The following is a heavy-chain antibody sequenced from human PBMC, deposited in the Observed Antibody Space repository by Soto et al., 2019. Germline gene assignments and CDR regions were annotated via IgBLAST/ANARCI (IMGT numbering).Heavy chain of an antibody. J-gene: IGHJ3*02. D-gene: IGHD3-10*01. Sequence: GGSLRLSCAASGFTFSNAWMSWVRQAPGKGLEWVGRIKSKTDGGTTDYAAPVKGRFTISRDDSKNTLYLQMNSLKTEDTAVYYCTTGNYYGSGSYAFDIWGQGTMVTVSS. CDR3: TTGNYYGSGSYAFDI. V-gene: IGHV3-15*01. CDR2: IKSKTDGGTT. CDR1: GFTFSNAW.